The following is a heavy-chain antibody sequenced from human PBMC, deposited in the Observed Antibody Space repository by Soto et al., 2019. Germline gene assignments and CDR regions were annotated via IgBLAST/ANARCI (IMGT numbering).Heavy chain of an antibody. D-gene: IGHD2-15*01. CDR2: IVVGSGNT. J-gene: IGHJ4*02. CDR3: ARAYCSGGSCYWPFDY. CDR1: GFTFTSSA. Sequence: SVKVSCKASGFTFTSSAVQWVRQARGQRLEWIGWIVVGSGNTNYAQKFQERVTITRDMSTSTAYMELSSLRSEDTAVYYCARAYCSGGSCYWPFDYWGQGTLVTVSS. V-gene: IGHV1-58*01.